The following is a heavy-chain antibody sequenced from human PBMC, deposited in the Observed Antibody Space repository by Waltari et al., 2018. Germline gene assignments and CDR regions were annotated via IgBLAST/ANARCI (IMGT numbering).Heavy chain of an antibody. CDR3: ARGITMIVVVITDFDY. V-gene: IGHV1-2*06. D-gene: IGHD3-22*01. CDR1: GYTFTGHY. J-gene: IGHJ4*02. Sequence: QVQLVQSGAEVKKPGASVKVSCKASGYTFTGHYMPWVRQAPGQGLEWMGRINPNSGGTNYAQKFQGRVTMTRDTSISTAYMELSRLRSDDTAVYYCARGITMIVVVITDFDYWGQGTLVTVSS. CDR2: INPNSGGT.